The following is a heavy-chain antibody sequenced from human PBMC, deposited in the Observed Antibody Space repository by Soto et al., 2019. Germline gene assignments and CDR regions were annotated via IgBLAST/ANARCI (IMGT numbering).Heavy chain of an antibody. V-gene: IGHV4-34*01. CDR1: GGSFSGYY. CDR3: ALWAPALGYCSCTSFNWSQWFAP. D-gene: IGHD2-2*01. Sequence: SETLSLTCAVCGGSFSGYYWSWIRQPPGKGLEWIGEINHSGSTNYNPSLKSRVTISVDTSKNQFSLKLSSVTAADTAVYYCALWAPALGYCSCTSFNWSQWFAPWGQRTLF. CDR2: INHSGST. J-gene: IGHJ5*02.